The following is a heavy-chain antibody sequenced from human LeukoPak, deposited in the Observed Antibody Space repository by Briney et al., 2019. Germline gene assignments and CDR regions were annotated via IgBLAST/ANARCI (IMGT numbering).Heavy chain of an antibody. CDR3: ARLKPIAVAVTYYFDY. V-gene: IGHV5-51*01. D-gene: IGHD6-19*01. CDR2: IYLGDSDT. Sequence: GESLKISCKGSGYSFTSYWIGWVRQMPGKGLEWMGIIYLGDSDTRYSPSFQGQVTISADKSISTAYLQWSSLKASDTAMYYCARLKPIAVAVTYYFDYWGQGTLVTVSS. CDR1: GYSFTSYW. J-gene: IGHJ4*02.